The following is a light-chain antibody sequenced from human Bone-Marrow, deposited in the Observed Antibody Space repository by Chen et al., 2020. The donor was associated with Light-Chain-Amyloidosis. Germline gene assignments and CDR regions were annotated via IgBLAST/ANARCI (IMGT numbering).Light chain of an antibody. Sequence: EIVLTQSPGTLSLSPGEGANLSCRASQTISSNYLTWYQQKFGQAPRLLIYGSSSRATGIPDRFTGSGSGRDFTLTINRLESEDFALYYCQQYGTSPLTFCGGTKVEIK. V-gene: IGKV3-20*01. CDR1: QTISSNY. CDR2: GSS. CDR3: QQYGTSPLT. J-gene: IGKJ4*01.